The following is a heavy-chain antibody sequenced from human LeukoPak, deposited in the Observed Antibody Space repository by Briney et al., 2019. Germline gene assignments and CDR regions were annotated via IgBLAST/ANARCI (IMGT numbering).Heavy chain of an antibody. D-gene: IGHD3-10*01. Sequence: ASVKVSCKASGYTFTSYGISWVRQAPGQGLEWMGWISAYNGNTNYAQKLQGRVTMTTDTSTSTAYMELRSLRSDDTAVYYCARDGGGAITMVRGVIIPLDYWGQGTLVTVSS. V-gene: IGHV1-18*01. J-gene: IGHJ4*02. CDR1: GYTFTSYG. CDR2: ISAYNGNT. CDR3: ARDGGGAITMVRGVIIPLDY.